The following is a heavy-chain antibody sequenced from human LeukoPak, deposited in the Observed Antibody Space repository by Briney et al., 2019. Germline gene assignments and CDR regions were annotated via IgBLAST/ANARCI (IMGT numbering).Heavy chain of an antibody. D-gene: IGHD6-19*01. CDR2: INNDGSSI. V-gene: IGHV3-74*01. CDR3: TRGMYSSAWSIDY. J-gene: IGHJ4*02. CDR1: GFTFSIYW. Sequence: PGGSLRLSCEVSGFTFSIYWMHWIRQAPGKGLVWVSRINNDGSSIGYADSVKGRLTISRDNAKNTLYLQMNSLRAEDTAMYYCTRGMYSSAWSIDYWGQGTLVTVSS.